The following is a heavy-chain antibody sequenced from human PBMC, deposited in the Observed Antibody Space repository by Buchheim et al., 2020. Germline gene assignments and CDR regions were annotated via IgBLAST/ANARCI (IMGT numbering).Heavy chain of an antibody. CDR2: MNPNSGNT. V-gene: IGHV1-8*01. D-gene: IGHD6-19*01. J-gene: IGHJ6*03. CDR1: GYTFTSYD. Sequence: QVQLVQSGAEVKKPGASVKVSCKASGYTFTSYDINWVRQATGQGLEWMGWMNPNSGNTGYAQKFQGRVTMPRNTSISTAYMELSSLRSEDTAVYYCARRFGYSSGWYYYYYYMDVWGKGTT. CDR3: ARRFGYSSGWYYYYYYMDV.